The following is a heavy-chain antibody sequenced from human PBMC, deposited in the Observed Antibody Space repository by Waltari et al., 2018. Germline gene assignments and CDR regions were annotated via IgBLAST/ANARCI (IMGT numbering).Heavy chain of an antibody. J-gene: IGHJ6*02. Sequence: QITLEESGPTLVKPTQTLTLTCSFSGFSISTSGVGVGWILQPPGKALEWLGIIYWQDERYSNPSLKSRLTITMDTSKNQVVLTMTDMDPVDTATYYCARRKTFNGVDVWGRGTTVTVSS. CDR1: GFSISTSGVG. CDR2: IYWQDER. CDR3: ARRKTFNGVDV. V-gene: IGHV2-5*01.